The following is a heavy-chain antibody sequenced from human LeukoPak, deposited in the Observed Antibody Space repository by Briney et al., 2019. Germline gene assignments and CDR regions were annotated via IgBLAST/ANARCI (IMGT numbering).Heavy chain of an antibody. CDR2: INPGDSDT. V-gene: IGHV5-51*01. CDR1: GYSFTSYW. D-gene: IGHD6-13*01. CDR3: ARLNRGYSSSWYWFDP. J-gene: IGHJ5*02. Sequence: GESLKISCKGSGYSFTSYWIGWVRQMPGKGLEWMGIINPGDSDTRYSPSFQGQVTISADKSISTAYLQWSSLKASDTAMYYCARLNRGYSSSWYWFDPWGQGTLVTVSS.